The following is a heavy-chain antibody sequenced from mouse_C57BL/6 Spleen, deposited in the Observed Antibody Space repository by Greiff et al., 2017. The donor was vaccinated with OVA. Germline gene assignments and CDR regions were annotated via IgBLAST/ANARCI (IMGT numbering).Heavy chain of an antibody. V-gene: IGHV14-3*01. Sequence: EVQLQQSVAELVRPGASVKLSCTASGFNIKNTYMHWVKQRPEQGLEWIGRIDPANGNTKYAPKVQGKATITADTYYNKAYLQLSSLTSEDTAIYYCAREDYCGSSGGYYYAMDYWGQGTSVTVSS. CDR2: IDPANGNT. J-gene: IGHJ4*01. D-gene: IGHD1-1*01. CDR3: AREDYCGSSGGYYYAMDY. CDR1: GFNIKNTY.